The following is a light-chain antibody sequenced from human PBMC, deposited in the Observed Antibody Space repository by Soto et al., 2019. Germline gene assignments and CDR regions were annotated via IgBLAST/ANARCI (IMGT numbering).Light chain of an antibody. CDR2: GAS. J-gene: IGKJ5*01. Sequence: EIVMTQSPATLSVSPGERATLSCSASQSVSSNLAWYQQKPGQAPRLLIYGASTRATGIPARFSGSGSGTDFTLAISSLQSEDFAVYYCQEYKNWPSITFGQGTRLEIK. V-gene: IGKV3-15*01. CDR3: QEYKNWPSIT. CDR1: QSVSSN.